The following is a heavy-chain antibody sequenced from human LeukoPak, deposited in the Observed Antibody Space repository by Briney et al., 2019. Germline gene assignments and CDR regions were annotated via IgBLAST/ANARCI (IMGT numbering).Heavy chain of an antibody. D-gene: IGHD5-18*01. Sequence: GGSLRLSCVASEFTFSSYVMNWVRQAPGKGLEWVSAISGSGTSTHYAGSVKGRFTISRDNSKNTLYLQMNSLRVEDTAVYYCAKARDTAMVFPFDYWGQGTLVTVSS. V-gene: IGHV3-23*01. CDR2: ISGSGTST. CDR1: EFTFSSYV. J-gene: IGHJ4*02. CDR3: AKARDTAMVFPFDY.